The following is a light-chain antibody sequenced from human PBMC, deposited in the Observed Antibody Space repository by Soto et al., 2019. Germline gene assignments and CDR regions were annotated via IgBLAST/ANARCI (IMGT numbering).Light chain of an antibody. CDR2: DAS. CDR1: QNLNSY. V-gene: IGKV3-11*01. Sequence: EIVLTQSPATLSLSPGERATFSCRASQNLNSYLVWYQQKPGQAPRLLIYDASSRANGVPARFSGSGSETAFTLTISSLQPEDFAVYYCQQRRDWPRTFGGGTKVE. CDR3: QQRRDWPRT. J-gene: IGKJ4*02.